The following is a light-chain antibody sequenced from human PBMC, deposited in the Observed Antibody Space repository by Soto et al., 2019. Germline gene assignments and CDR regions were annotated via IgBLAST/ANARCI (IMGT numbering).Light chain of an antibody. J-gene: IGKJ4*01. CDR3: QKYGSSPLT. V-gene: IGKV3-20*01. Sequence: EIVLTQSPGTLSLSPGERATLSCRASQSVSSSYLAWYQQKPGQAPRFLIYGATTRASGIPDRFSGSGSGTDFTLTISRLEPEDFAVYYCQKYGSSPLTFGGGTNVEIK. CDR1: QSVSSSY. CDR2: GAT.